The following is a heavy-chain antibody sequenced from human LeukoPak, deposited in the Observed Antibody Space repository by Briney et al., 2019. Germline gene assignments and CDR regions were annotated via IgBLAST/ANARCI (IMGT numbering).Heavy chain of an antibody. Sequence: PSETLSLTCTVSGGSISSYYWSWIRQPPGKGLEWIGYIYYSGSTNYNPSLKSRVTISVDTSKNQFSLKPSSVTAADTAVYYCARFQSVAESTSINYFDYWGQGTLVTVSS. V-gene: IGHV4-59*01. CDR2: IYYSGST. D-gene: IGHD2-15*01. CDR3: ARFQSVAESTSINYFDY. CDR1: GGSISSYY. J-gene: IGHJ4*02.